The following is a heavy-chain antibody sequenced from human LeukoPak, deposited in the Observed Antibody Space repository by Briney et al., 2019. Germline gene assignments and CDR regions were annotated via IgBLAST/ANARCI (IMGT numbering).Heavy chain of an antibody. J-gene: IGHJ4*02. CDR2: ITSPVGRM. V-gene: IGHV3-21*01. Sequence: GGSLRLSCATSGFTFSTYSMNWVRQAPGKGLEWVSSITSPVGRMYYADSLKGRITISRDNARSTLYLQMNSLRAEDTAVYYCATDGRSSGWYGFDYWGQGILVTVSS. D-gene: IGHD6-19*01. CDR1: GFTFSTYS. CDR3: ATDGRSSGWYGFDY.